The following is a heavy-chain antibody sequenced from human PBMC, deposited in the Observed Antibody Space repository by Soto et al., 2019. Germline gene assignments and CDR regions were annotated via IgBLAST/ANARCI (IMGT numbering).Heavy chain of an antibody. CDR2: IRSKMYGGTI. CDR1: GFSFGDYA. J-gene: IGHJ4*02. V-gene: IGHV3-49*03. Sequence: LRLSCTASGFSFGDYAMSWFRRAPGKGLEWVGFIRSKMYGGTIEYAASVRGGFTISRDDSKSIAYLQMNSLKTEDTAVYYCSRAYCSGGSCYVFGYWGQGTQVTVSS. CDR3: SRAYCSGGSCYVFGY. D-gene: IGHD2-15*01.